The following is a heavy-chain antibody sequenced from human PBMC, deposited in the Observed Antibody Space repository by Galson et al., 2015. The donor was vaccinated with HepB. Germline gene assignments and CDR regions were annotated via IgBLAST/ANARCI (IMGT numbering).Heavy chain of an antibody. V-gene: IGHV6-1*01. D-gene: IGHD3-3*01. CDR3: ARAANDGDFWSGYYLSAVDY. J-gene: IGHJ4*02. Sequence: CAISGDSVSSNSAAWNWIRQSPSRGLEWLGRAYYRSKWYNDYAVSVKSRITINPDTSKNQFSLQLNSVTPEDTAVYYCARAANDGDFWSGYYLSAVDYWGQGTLVTVSS. CDR2: AYYRSKWYN. CDR1: GDSVSSNSAA.